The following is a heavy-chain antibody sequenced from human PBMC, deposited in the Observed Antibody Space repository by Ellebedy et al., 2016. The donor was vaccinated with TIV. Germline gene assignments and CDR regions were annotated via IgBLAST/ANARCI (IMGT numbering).Heavy chain of an antibody. CDR1: GDSVSGNSAT. CDR2: TYYRSKWYN. Sequence: SQTLSLTCAISGDSVSGNSATWNWIRQSPSRGLEWLGRTYYRSKWYNDYAVSVKSRISINPDTSKNQFSLQLNSVTPEDTAVYYCARGHDVLTGSGSHFDYWGQGTQVTVSS. J-gene: IGHJ4*02. V-gene: IGHV6-1*01. CDR3: ARGHDVLTGSGSHFDY. D-gene: IGHD3-9*01.